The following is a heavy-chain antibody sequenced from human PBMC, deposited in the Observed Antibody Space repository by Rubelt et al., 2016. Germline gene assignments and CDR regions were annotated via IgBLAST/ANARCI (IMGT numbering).Heavy chain of an antibody. CDR2: INPNRGGT. V-gene: IGHV1-2*02. CDR1: GYTFTTYG. D-gene: IGHD5-24*01. CDR3: AREDGDY. Sequence: QVQLVQSGAEVKEPGASVRVSCKASGYTFTTYGIGWVRQAPGQGLEWMGWINPNRGGTNYAPWFQGRVTMTRDTSISTADMGLSRLRSDDTAVFYCAREDGDYWGQGTLVTVSS. J-gene: IGHJ4*02.